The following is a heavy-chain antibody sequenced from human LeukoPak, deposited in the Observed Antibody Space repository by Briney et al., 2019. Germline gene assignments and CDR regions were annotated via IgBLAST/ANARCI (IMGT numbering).Heavy chain of an antibody. V-gene: IGHV1-24*01. D-gene: IGHD3-3*01. CDR2: VDPEDGET. CDR3: ATTGPDFWSGYYDY. Sequence: VASVKVSCKVSGYTLTELSMHWVRQAPGNGLEWMGGVDPEDGETIYAQKFQGRVTMTEDTSTDTAYMELSSLRSEDTAVNYCATTGPDFWSGYYDYWGQGTLVTVSS. CDR1: GYTLTELS. J-gene: IGHJ4*02.